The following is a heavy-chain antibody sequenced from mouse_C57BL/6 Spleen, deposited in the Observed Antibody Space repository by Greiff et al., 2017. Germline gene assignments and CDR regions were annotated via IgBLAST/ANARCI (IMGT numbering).Heavy chain of an antibody. CDR1: GYTFTSYW. D-gene: IGHD2-2*01. V-gene: IGHV1-50*01. Sequence: QVQLQQPGAELVKPGASVKLSCKASGYTFTSYWMQWVKQRPGQGLEWIGEIDPTDSYTNYNQKFKGKATLTVDTASSTAYMQLRSLTSEDSAVYYCARNGYDWFAYWGQGTLVTVSA. CDR2: IDPTDSYT. CDR3: ARNGYDWFAY. J-gene: IGHJ3*01.